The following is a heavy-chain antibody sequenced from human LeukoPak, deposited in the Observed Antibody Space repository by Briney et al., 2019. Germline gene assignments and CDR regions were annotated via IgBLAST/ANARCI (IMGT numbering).Heavy chain of an antibody. J-gene: IGHJ3*02. CDR2: ISGSGANT. CDR3: ARGRSGYGPFDAFDI. D-gene: IGHD3-22*01. Sequence: GGSLRLSCAASGYTFSSYAMTWVRQAPGEGLEWVSAISGSGANTYYADSVKGRFAASRDNSKDTLYLQMRSLRAEDTAVYYCARGRSGYGPFDAFDIWGHGTWVTVSS. V-gene: IGHV3-23*01. CDR1: GYTFSSYA.